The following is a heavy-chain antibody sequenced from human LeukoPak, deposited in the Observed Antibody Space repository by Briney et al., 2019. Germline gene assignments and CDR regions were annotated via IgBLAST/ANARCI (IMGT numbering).Heavy chain of an antibody. D-gene: IGHD3-16*01. CDR3: ARTREGVWGSYSP. CDR1: GYSFTDYY. Sequence: ASVKVSCKASGYSFTDYYIHWVRLAPGQGLEWMGWINPKSGGTHYAQKFQGRVSMTRDTSINTVHLQLSSLKTNDTAVYYCARTREGVWGSYSPWGQGTLVTVSS. V-gene: IGHV1-2*02. J-gene: IGHJ4*02. CDR2: INPKSGGT.